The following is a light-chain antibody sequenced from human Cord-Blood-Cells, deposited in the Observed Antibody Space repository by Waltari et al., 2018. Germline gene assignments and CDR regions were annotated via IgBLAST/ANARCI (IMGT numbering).Light chain of an antibody. CDR1: SSDVGGYNY. CDR3: CSYAGSYV. CDR2: AVS. V-gene: IGLV2-11*01. Sequence: QSALTQPRSVSGSPGQSVTISCTGTSSDVGGYNYVSWYQQHPGKAPKILIYAVSKRPSGVPDRFSGSKAGNTASLTISGLQAEDEADYYCCSYAGSYVVGTGTKVTVL. J-gene: IGLJ1*01.